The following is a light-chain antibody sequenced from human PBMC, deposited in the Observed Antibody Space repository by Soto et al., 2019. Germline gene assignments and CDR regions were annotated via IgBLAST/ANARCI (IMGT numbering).Light chain of an antibody. J-gene: IGKJ1*01. CDR1: QSVSSN. CDR2: GAS. CDR3: QQYNNLPPGT. Sequence: EIVRTQSPATLSVSPGERATLSCSASQSVSSNLAWYQQKPGQAPRLLIYGASTRATGIPARFSGSGSGTEFTLTISSLQYEDFAVYYCQQYNNLPPGTVGQGTKVEIK. V-gene: IGKV3-15*01.